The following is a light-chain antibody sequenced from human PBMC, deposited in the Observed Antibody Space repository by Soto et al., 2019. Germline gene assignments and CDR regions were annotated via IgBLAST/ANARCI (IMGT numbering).Light chain of an antibody. J-gene: IGKJ1*01. Sequence: EIVLTQSPGTLSLSPGERATLSCRASQSVSSSYLAWYQQRPGQAPRLLFHGASNRATGIPDRFSGSGSETDFTLIIDSLEPEDFAVYYCQQYGLTFGQGTKVDIK. CDR1: QSVSSSY. V-gene: IGKV3-20*01. CDR3: QQYGLT. CDR2: GAS.